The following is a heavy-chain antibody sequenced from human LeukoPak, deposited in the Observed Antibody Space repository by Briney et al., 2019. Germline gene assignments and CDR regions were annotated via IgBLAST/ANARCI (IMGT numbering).Heavy chain of an antibody. D-gene: IGHD2-21*02. V-gene: IGHV3-21*01. J-gene: IGHJ1*01. Sequence: GGSLRLSCAASGFTFITYSMNWVRQAPEKGLERVSSISSTGNYIYYADSVKGRFTISRDNAKNSLYLQMDSLRAEDTAVYYCARGNYYCGGDCYTAEYFQHWGQGTLVTVSS. CDR2: ISSTGNYI. CDR3: ARGNYYCGGDCYTAEYFQH. CDR1: GFTFITYS.